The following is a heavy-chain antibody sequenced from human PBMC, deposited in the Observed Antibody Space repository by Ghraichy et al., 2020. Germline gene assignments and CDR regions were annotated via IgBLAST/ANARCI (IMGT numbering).Heavy chain of an antibody. CDR1: GFTFSSYG. D-gene: IGHD4-11*01. V-gene: IGHV3-33*01. CDR3: ARDRGNYLYYYYGMDV. Sequence: GGSLRLSCAASGFTFSSYGMHWVRQAPGKGLEWVAVIWYDGSNKYYADSVKGRFTISRDNSKNTLYLQMNSLRAEDPAVYYCARDRGNYLYYYYGMDVWGQGTTVTVSS. J-gene: IGHJ6*02. CDR2: IWYDGSNK.